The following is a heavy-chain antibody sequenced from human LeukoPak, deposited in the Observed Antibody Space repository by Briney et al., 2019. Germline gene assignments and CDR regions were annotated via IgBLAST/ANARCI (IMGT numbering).Heavy chain of an antibody. D-gene: IGHD6-19*01. Sequence: SETLSLTCTVSGGSISSYYWRWIRQPPGKGLEWVGYIYYSGSTNYNPPLKSRATISVDKPNKQSSLQLSSVTAADPTVYYCARDSGAGSGWSNRYYYIDVWGKGTTVTVSS. V-gene: IGHV4-59*12. CDR1: GGSISSYY. CDR3: ARDSGAGSGWSNRYYYIDV. J-gene: IGHJ6*03. CDR2: IYYSGST.